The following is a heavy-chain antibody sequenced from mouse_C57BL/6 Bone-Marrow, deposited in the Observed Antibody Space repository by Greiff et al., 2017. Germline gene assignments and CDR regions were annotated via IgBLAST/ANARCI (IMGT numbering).Heavy chain of an antibody. V-gene: IGHV1-50*01. CDR3: ARGEIYYGNYDLVDY. D-gene: IGHD2-1*01. CDR1: GYTFTSYW. CDR2: IDPSDSYT. J-gene: IGHJ2*01. Sequence: VQLQQPGAELVKPGASVQLSCKASGYTFTSYWMQWVKQRPGQGLEWIGEIDPSDSYTNYNQTFQGKATLTVDTSSSTAYMQLRRLTSEDSAVYYCARGEIYYGNYDLVDYWGQGTTLTVSS.